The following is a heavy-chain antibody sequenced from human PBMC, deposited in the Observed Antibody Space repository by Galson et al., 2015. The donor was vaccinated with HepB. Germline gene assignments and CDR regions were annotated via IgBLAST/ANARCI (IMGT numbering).Heavy chain of an antibody. V-gene: IGHV1-69*13. CDR2: IIPIFGTA. J-gene: IGHJ6*03. CDR1: GGTFSSYA. D-gene: IGHD5-12*01. CDR3: ARESGGYGYYYYYYMDV. Sequence: SVKVSCKASGGTFSSYAISWVRQAPGQGLEWMGGIIPIFGTANYAQKFQGRVTITADESTSTAYMELRSLRSEDTAVYYCARESGGYGYYYYYYMDVWGKGTTVTVSS.